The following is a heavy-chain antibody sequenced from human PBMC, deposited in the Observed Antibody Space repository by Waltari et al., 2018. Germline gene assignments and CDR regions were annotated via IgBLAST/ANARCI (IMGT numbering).Heavy chain of an antibody. V-gene: IGHV5-51*01. Sequence: EVQLVQSGAEVKKPGESLKISCKGSGYSFTSYWIGWMRQMPGKGLEGMVIIYPVDSGTRYRPSFQGQVTISADKSISTAYLQWSSLKASDTAMYYCARLYSSGWYPIDYWGQGTLVTVSS. J-gene: IGHJ4*02. CDR2: IYPVDSGT. CDR1: GYSFTSYW. CDR3: ARLYSSGWYPIDY. D-gene: IGHD6-19*01.